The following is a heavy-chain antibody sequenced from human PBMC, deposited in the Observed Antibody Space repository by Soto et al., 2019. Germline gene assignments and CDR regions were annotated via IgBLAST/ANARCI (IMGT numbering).Heavy chain of an antibody. CDR1: GASISCFY. J-gene: IGHJ5*02. CDR2: IYATGTT. V-gene: IGHV4-4*07. D-gene: IGHD1-1*01. CDR3: VRDGTKTLRDWFDP. Sequence: SETLSLTCTVSGASISCFYWSWIGKSAGKGLEWIGRIYATGTTDYNPSLKSRVMMSVDTSKRQFSLKLRSVTAADTAVYYCVRDGTKTLRDWFDPWGQGISVTVPQ.